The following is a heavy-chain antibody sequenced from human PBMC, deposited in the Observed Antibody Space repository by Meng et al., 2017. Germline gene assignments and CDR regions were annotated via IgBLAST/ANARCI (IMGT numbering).Heavy chain of an antibody. CDR1: GFTFSSYA. CDR3: ARIDAYYYGSGSSDY. CDR2: ISGSGGST. D-gene: IGHD3-10*01. J-gene: IGHJ4*02. Sequence: GESLKISCAASGFTFSSYAMSWVRQAPGKGLEWVSAISGSGGSTYYADSVKGRFTISRDNSKNTLYLQMNSLRAEDTAVYYCARIDAYYYGSGSSDYWGQGTLVTVSS. V-gene: IGHV3-23*01.